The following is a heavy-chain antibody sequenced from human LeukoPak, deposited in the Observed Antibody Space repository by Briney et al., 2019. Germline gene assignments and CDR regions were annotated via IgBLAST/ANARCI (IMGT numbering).Heavy chain of an antibody. D-gene: IGHD2-15*01. CDR1: GFTFSSYW. Sequence: PGGSLRLSCAASGFTFSSYWMTWVRQAPGKGLEWVANMNQDGSEKYYVDSVKGRFTISRDYAKNSLYLQMNSLRAEDTAVYYCARDAALYRLFDYWGQGTLVTVSS. J-gene: IGHJ4*02. CDR2: MNQDGSEK. V-gene: IGHV3-7*01. CDR3: ARDAALYRLFDY.